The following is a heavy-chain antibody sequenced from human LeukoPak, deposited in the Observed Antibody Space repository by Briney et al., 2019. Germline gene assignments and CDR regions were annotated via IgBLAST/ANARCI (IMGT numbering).Heavy chain of an antibody. V-gene: IGHV3-23*01. CDR1: GFTFSSYA. J-gene: IGHJ4*02. Sequence: GGSLRLSCAASGFTFSSYAMSWVRQAPGKGLEWVSGISGSGGSTYYADSVRGRFTISRDNSKNTLYLQMNSLRAEDTAVYYCAKGTRSSSWFHFDYWGQGTLVTVSS. CDR2: ISGSGGST. D-gene: IGHD6-13*01. CDR3: AKGTRSSSWFHFDY.